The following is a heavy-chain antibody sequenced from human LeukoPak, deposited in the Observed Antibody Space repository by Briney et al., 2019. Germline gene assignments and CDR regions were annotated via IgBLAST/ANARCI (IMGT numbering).Heavy chain of an antibody. V-gene: IGHV4-34*01. CDR2: INHSGST. D-gene: IGHD3-10*01. J-gene: IGHJ6*03. CDR1: GFTFSSYE. Sequence: GSLRLSCAASGFTFSSYEMNWVRQPPGKGLEWIGEINHSGSTNYNPSLKSRVTISVDTSKNQFSLKLSSVTAADTAVYYCARLNKNDSGSYRFGKKKRGYMDVWGKGTTVTISS. CDR3: ARLNKNDSGSYRFGKKKRGYMDV.